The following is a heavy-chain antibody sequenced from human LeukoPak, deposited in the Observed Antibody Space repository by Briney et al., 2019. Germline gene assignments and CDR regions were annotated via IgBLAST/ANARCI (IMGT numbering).Heavy chain of an antibody. CDR3: AKSPTGTPDY. J-gene: IGHJ4*02. V-gene: IGHV3-23*01. D-gene: IGHD1-7*01. Sequence: GVSLRLYCAASGFTFSSYAMSWVRQAPGKGLEWVSAISGSGGSTYYADSVKGRFTISRDNSKNTLYLQMNSLRAEDTAVYYCAKSPTGTPDYWGQGTLVTVSS. CDR1: GFTFSSYA. CDR2: ISGSGGST.